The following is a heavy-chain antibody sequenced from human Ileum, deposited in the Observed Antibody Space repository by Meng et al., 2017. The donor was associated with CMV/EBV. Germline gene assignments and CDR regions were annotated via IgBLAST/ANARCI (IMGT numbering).Heavy chain of an antibody. CDR1: GFTFRNYA. CDR3: TRESGYLI. V-gene: IGHV3-23*03. J-gene: IGHJ6*02. CDR2: IFAGGSST. Sequence: GESLKISCAGSGFTFRNYAMSWVRQAPGKGPEWVPFIFAGGSSTYYADSVKGRFTISKDDSKNTLYLQMNSLGVEDTAVYYCTRESGYLIWGQGTTVTVSS. D-gene: IGHD5-12*01.